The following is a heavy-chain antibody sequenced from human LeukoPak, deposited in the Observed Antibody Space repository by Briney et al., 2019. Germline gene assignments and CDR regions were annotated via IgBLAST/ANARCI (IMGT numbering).Heavy chain of an antibody. D-gene: IGHD3-16*01. J-gene: IGHJ4*02. CDR3: AKEVTFGGDKWFDY. CDR1: GFTFSNYA. CDR2: IGYDGGNI. V-gene: IGHV3-30-3*01. Sequence: GGSLRLSCAASGFTFSNYAMHWVRQPPGKGLEWVAVIGYDGGNIQYADSVKGRFTISRDNAKKSLYLQMNSLRAEDTALYYCAKEVTFGGDKWFDYWGQGTLVTVSS.